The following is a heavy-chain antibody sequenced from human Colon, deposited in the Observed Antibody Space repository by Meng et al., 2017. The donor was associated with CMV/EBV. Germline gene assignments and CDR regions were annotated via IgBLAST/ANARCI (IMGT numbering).Heavy chain of an antibody. CDR3: ARDDEFCSGGSCYYFDY. CDR2: IYCRGST. CDR1: GGSMSSSSYY. D-gene: IGHD2-15*01. V-gene: IGHV4-39*07. Sequence: SETLSLTCTVSGGSMSSSSYYWGWIRQPPGKGLEWIGSIYCRGSTYYNPSLKSRVTISVDTSKNQFSLKLRSVTAADTAVYYCARDDEFCSGGSCYYFDYWGQGTLVTVSS. J-gene: IGHJ4*02.